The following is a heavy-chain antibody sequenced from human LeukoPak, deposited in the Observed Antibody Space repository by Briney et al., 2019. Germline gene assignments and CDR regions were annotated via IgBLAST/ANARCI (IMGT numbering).Heavy chain of an antibody. CDR3: ATGSLLAGDPTLDY. V-gene: IGHV1-24*01. Sequence: ASVKVSCKASGYTFTGYYMHWVRQAPGKGLEWMGGFDPEDGETIYAQKFQGRVTMTEDTSTDTAYMELSSLRSEDTAVYYCATGSLLAGDPTLDYWGQGTLVTVSS. CDR1: GYTFTGYY. CDR2: FDPEDGET. D-gene: IGHD2-15*01. J-gene: IGHJ4*02.